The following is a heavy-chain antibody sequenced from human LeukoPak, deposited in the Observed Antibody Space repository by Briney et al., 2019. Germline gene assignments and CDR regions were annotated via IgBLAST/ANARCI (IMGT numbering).Heavy chain of an antibody. CDR2: INHSGST. V-gene: IGHV4-34*01. D-gene: IGHD1-26*01. CDR1: GGSFSGYY. Sequence: ETLSLTCAVYGGSFSGYYWSWIRQPPGKGLEWIGEINHSGSTNYNPSLKSRVTISVDTSKNQFSLKLSSVTAADTAVYYCARGVSGWWELLRGYYFDYWGQGTLVTVSS. CDR3: ARGVSGWWELLRGYYFDY. J-gene: IGHJ4*02.